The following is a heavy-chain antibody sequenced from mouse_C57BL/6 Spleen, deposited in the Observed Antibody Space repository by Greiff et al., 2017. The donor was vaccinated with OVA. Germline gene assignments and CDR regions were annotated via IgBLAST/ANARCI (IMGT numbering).Heavy chain of an antibody. CDR2: IYPSDSGT. V-gene: IGHV1-61*01. J-gene: IGHJ3*01. Sequence: QVQLQQPGAELVRPGSSVKLSCKASGYTFTSYWMDWVKQRPGQGLEWIGNIYPSDSGTHYNQKFKDKATLTVDKPSSTAYMQLSSLTSEASAVYESERFDGCRYAYWGQGTLVTVSA. CDR3: ERFDGCRYAY. D-gene: IGHD2-3*01. CDR1: GYTFTSYW.